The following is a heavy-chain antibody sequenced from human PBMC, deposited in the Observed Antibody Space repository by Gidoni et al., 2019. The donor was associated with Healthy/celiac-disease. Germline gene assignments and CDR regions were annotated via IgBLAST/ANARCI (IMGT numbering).Heavy chain of an antibody. CDR2: IYYSGST. CDR1: GGSISSYY. Sequence: QVQLQESGPGLVKPSETLSLTCTVSGGSISSYYWSWIRQPPGKGLEWIGYIYYSGSTNYNPSLKSRVTISVDTSKNQFSLKLSSVTAADTAVYYCARDGDYYDSSGFDPWGQGTLVTVSS. CDR3: ARDGDYYDSSGFDP. D-gene: IGHD3-22*01. J-gene: IGHJ5*02. V-gene: IGHV4-59*01.